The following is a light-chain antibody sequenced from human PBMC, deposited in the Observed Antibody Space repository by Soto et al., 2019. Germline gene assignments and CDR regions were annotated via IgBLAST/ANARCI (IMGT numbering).Light chain of an antibody. V-gene: IGKV3-20*01. CDR1: QTISNNY. CDR3: QQYCCAPLT. J-gene: IGKJ4*01. Sequence: EIVVTQSPGTLSLSAGGGATLSCRASQTISNNYLAWYQQKPGQAPRLLIHGASSRAPGTPDRFSGSGSGTDFAHTIRKLEPEDFAVYYCQQYCCAPLTFGGGTKVAIK. CDR2: GAS.